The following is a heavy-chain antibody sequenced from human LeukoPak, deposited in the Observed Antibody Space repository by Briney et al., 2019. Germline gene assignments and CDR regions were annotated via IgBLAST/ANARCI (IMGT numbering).Heavy chain of an antibody. Sequence: GGSLRLSCATSGFTFSSYAMNWVRQAPGKGLEWVSGTGSTGVSTFYADSVKGRFTVSRDNSKNTLSLQMNSLRAEDTAVYYCAKDPGVVPAHYFDYWGQGTLVTVSS. D-gene: IGHD2-2*01. CDR2: TGSTGVST. CDR1: GFTFSSYA. J-gene: IGHJ4*02. V-gene: IGHV3-23*01. CDR3: AKDPGVVPAHYFDY.